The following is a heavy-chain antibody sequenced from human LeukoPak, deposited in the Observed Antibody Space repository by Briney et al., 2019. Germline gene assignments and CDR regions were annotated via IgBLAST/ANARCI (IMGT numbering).Heavy chain of an antibody. V-gene: IGHV1-2*02. CDR3: ARGGEITMVRGVINPPDY. J-gene: IGHJ4*02. D-gene: IGHD3-10*01. CDR2: INPNSGGT. Sequence: ASVKVSCKASGYTFTSYGISWVRQAPGQGLEWMGWINPNSGGTNYAQKFQGRVTMTRDTSISTAYMELSRLRSDDTAVYYCARGGEITMVRGVINPPDYWGQGTLVTVSS. CDR1: GYTFTSYG.